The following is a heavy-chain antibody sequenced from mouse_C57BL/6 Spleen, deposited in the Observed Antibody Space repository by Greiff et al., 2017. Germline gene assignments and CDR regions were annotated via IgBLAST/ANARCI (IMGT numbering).Heavy chain of an antibody. V-gene: IGHV3-6*01. CDR2: IRYDGSN. D-gene: IGHD1-1*01. J-gene: IGHJ1*03. Sequence: EVQLQESGPGLVKPSQSLSLTCSVTGYTITSGYYRNWIRQFPGNKLEWMGYIRYDGSNNYNQSLKNRNSITRETSKNQFFLKFNSGTTEDTATYYCANSGIIWYIDVWGTGTTLTVSS. CDR1: GYTITSGYY. CDR3: ANSGIIWYIDV.